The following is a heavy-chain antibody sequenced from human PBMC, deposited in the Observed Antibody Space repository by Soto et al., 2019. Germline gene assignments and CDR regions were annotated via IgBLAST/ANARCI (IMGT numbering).Heavy chain of an antibody. D-gene: IGHD5-18*01. CDR3: ARDQLGKYNYGPGPVDS. V-gene: IGHV3-30*03. CDR1: GFTFSTYG. CDR2: ISYDANNK. J-gene: IGHJ4*02. Sequence: VGSLRLSCAASGFTFSTYGMHWVRQAPGKGLEWVAGISYDANNKYYADSVKGRFTISRDTSKNTLYVQMNSLRADDTAVYYCARDQLGKYNYGPGPVDSWGQGTLVTVSS.